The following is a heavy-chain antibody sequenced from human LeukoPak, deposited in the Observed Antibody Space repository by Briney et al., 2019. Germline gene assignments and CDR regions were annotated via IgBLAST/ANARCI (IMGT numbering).Heavy chain of an antibody. V-gene: IGHV4-34*01. D-gene: IGHD3-16*02. Sequence: SETLSLTCAVYGGSFSGYYWSWIRQPPGKGLEWIGEINHSGSTNYNPSLKSRVTISVDTSKNQFSLKLSSVTAADTAVYYYASAHRGGYRYAQKSTSGFDPWGQGTLVTVSS. J-gene: IGHJ5*02. CDR2: INHSGST. CDR3: ASAHRGGYRYAQKSTSGFDP. CDR1: GGSFSGYY.